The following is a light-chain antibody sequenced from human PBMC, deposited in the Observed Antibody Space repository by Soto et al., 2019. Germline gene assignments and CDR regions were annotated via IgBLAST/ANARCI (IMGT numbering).Light chain of an antibody. V-gene: IGLV2-23*01. CDR2: EGS. J-gene: IGLJ2*01. CDR1: SSDLGSYNL. CDR3: CSYAGDLAL. Sequence: QSALTQPASVSGSPGQSITLSCTGTSSDLGSYNLVSWYQQHPGKAPRLMIYEGSKRPSGISNRFSGSKSGDTASLTISGLQAEDEADYYCCSYAGDLALFGGGTKLTVL.